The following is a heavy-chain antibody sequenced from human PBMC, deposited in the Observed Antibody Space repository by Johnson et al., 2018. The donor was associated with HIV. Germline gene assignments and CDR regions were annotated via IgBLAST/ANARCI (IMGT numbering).Heavy chain of an antibody. D-gene: IGHD4-17*01. J-gene: IGHJ3*02. V-gene: IGHV3-30*02. Sequence: QVQLVESGGGVVQPGGSLRLSCAASGFTFSSYGMHWVRQAPGKGLEWVAFIRYDGSNKYYADSVKGRFTISRDNSKNKLYLQMKSLRAEDTAVYYCAREVDYAVNTQHLDAFDIWGQGTMVTVSS. CDR3: AREVDYAVNTQHLDAFDI. CDR1: GFTFSSYG. CDR2: IRYDGSNK.